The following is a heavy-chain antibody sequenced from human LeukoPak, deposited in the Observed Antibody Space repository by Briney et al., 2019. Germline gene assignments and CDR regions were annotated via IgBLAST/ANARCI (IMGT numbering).Heavy chain of an antibody. D-gene: IGHD2-2*01. Sequence: GGSLRLSCAASGFTFSSYAMHWVRQAPGKGLEWVAVISYDGSNKYYADSVKGRFTISRDNSKNTLYLQMNSLRAEDTAVYYCAKEGPEGDFDYWGQGTLVTVSS. CDR2: ISYDGSNK. CDR3: AKEGPEGDFDY. V-gene: IGHV3-30*07. CDR1: GFTFSSYA. J-gene: IGHJ4*02.